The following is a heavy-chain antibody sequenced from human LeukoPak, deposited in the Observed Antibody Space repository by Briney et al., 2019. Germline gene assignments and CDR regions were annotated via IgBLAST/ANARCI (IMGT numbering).Heavy chain of an antibody. D-gene: IGHD3-9*01. Sequence: SETLSLTCTVSGGSISSYYWSWLRQPPGKGLEWIGYIYYSGSTNYNPSLKSRVTISVDASKNQFSLKLSSVTAADTAVYYCARATTYYDILTGWGYYFDYWGQGTLVTVSS. CDR1: GGSISSYY. CDR3: ARATTYYDILTGWGYYFDY. CDR2: IYYSGST. J-gene: IGHJ4*02. V-gene: IGHV4-59*01.